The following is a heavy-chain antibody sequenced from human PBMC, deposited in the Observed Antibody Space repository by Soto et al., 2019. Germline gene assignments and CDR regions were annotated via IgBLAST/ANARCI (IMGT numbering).Heavy chain of an antibody. CDR3: ATPGRYDFWSGYYGRGAFDI. D-gene: IGHD3-3*01. Sequence: QVQLQQWGAGLLKPSETLSLICAVYGGSFSGYYWSWIRHPPGKGLEWIGEINHSGSTNYNPSLKSRVTISVDTSKNQFSLKLSSVTAADTAVYYCATPGRYDFWSGYYGRGAFDIWGQGTMVTVSS. J-gene: IGHJ3*02. CDR1: GGSFSGYY. V-gene: IGHV4-34*01. CDR2: INHSGST.